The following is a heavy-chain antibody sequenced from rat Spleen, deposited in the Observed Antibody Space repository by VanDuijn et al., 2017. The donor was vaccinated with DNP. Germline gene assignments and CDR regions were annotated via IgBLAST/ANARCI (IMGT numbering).Heavy chain of an antibody. Sequence: EVQLVESGGGLVQPGRSLKLSCAASGFTFSNYYMAWVRQAPKKGLEWVATISTSGSRTYHPDSVKGRITISRDDAKSSLYLQMNSLKSEDTATYYCARFMYTTDYYHVRVYSMDVWGQGTSVTVSS. CDR1: GFTFSNYY. CDR2: ISTSGSRT. D-gene: IGHD1-6*01. J-gene: IGHJ4*01. V-gene: IGHV5-25*01. CDR3: ARFMYTTDYYHVRVYSMDV.